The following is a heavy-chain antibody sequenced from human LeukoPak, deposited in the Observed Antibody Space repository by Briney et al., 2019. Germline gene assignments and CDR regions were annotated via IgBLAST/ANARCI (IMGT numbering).Heavy chain of an antibody. Sequence: GGSLRLSCAASGFTFSDYYMSWIRQAPGKGVEWVSYISSSGSTIYYADSVKGRFTISRDNAKNSLYLQMNSLRAEDTAVYYCARALSYYDSSGYYYYYYMDVWGKGTTVTVSS. J-gene: IGHJ6*03. CDR1: GFTFSDYY. CDR3: ARALSYYDSSGYYYYYYMDV. D-gene: IGHD3-22*01. V-gene: IGHV3-11*04. CDR2: ISSSGSTI.